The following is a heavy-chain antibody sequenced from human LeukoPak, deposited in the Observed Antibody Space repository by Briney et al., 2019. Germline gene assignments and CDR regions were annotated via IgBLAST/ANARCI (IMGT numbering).Heavy chain of an antibody. J-gene: IGHJ4*02. CDR2: IYYSGSA. Sequence: PSETLSLTCTVSGGSISRSSYYWAWIRQPPGKGLEYNGTIYYSGSAFYNPSLKSRVTISVDTSNNQLSLKLSSVTAADTAVYYCARGSFIGATITFGSFDYWGQGILVTVSS. D-gene: IGHD5-24*01. CDR3: ARGSFIGATITFGSFDY. CDR1: GGSISRSSYY. V-gene: IGHV4-39*07.